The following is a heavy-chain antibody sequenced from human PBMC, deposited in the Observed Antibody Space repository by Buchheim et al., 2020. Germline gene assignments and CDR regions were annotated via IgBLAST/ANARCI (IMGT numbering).Heavy chain of an antibody. J-gene: IGHJ4*02. CDR1: GFTFSIYD. D-gene: IGHD1-1*01. V-gene: IGHV3-23*01. CDR3: ARSVNWNQDY. Sequence: EVQLLQSGGGLVQPGGSLRLSCAVSGFTFSIYDMTWVRQAPGKGLEWVLSISRTGDGTTYADSVKGRFTISRDNSKNTLYLQMNSLRAEDTAVYYCARSVNWNQDYWGQGTL. CDR2: ISRTGDGT.